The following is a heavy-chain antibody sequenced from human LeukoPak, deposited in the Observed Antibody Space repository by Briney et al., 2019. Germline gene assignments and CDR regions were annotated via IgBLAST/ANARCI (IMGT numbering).Heavy chain of an antibody. CDR3: ARALPYSNYAFDY. J-gene: IGHJ4*02. D-gene: IGHD4-11*01. CDR2: IIPILGIA. CDR1: GGTFSSYA. V-gene: IGHV1-69*04. Sequence: SVKVSCKASGGTFSSYAISWVRQAPGQGLEWMGRIIPILGIANYAQKFQGRVTITTDESTSTAYMELSSLRSEDTAVYYCARALPYSNYAFDYWGQGTLVTVSS.